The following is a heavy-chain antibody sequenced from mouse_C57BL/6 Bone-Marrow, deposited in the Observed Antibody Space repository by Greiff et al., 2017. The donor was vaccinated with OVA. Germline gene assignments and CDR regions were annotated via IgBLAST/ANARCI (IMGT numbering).Heavy chain of an antibody. CDR2: IWSGGSP. D-gene: IGHD1-1*01. V-gene: IGHV2-2*01. CDR3: ARKGPGSSDWYFDV. J-gene: IGHJ1*03. Sequence: QVQLKESGPGLVQPSQSLSITCTVSGFSLTSYGVHWVRQSPGKGLEWLGVIWSGGSPDYNAAFISRLSISKDNSKSQVFFKMNSLQADDTAIYYCARKGPGSSDWYFDVWGTGTTVTVSS. CDR1: GFSLTSYG.